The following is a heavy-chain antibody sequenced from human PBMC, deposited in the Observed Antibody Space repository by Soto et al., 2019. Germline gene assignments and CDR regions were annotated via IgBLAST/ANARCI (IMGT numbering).Heavy chain of an antibody. J-gene: IGHJ4*02. V-gene: IGHV3-23*01. CDR1: GFTFSSYA. CDR2: ISGSGGST. CDR3: AKTSLAALDYDILTGTWLRSGYFDY. Sequence: GGSLRLSCAASGFTFSSYAMSWVRQAPGKGLEWVSAISGSGGSTYYADSVKGLFTISRDNSKNTLYLQMNSLRAEDTAVFYCAKTSLAALDYDILTGTWLRSGYFDYWGQGTLVTVSS. D-gene: IGHD3-9*01.